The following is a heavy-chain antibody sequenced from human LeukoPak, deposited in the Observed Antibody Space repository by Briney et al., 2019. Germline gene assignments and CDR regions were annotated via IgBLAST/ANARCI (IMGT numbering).Heavy chain of an antibody. V-gene: IGHV4-59*08. J-gene: IGHJ4*02. CDR3: ARHSRSLAAAY. D-gene: IGHD6-13*01. CDR2: IYYSGST. Sequence: MTSETLSLTCTVSGGSISSYYWSWIRQPPGKGLEWIGYIYYSGSTNYNPSLKSRVTISVDTSKNQFSLKLSSVTAADTAVYHCARHSRSLAAAYWGQGTLVTVSS. CDR1: GGSISSYY.